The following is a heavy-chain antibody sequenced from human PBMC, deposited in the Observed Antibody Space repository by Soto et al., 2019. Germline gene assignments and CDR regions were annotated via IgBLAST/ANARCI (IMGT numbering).Heavy chain of an antibody. V-gene: IGHV3-30-3*01. CDR1: GFTFSSYA. D-gene: IGHD2-15*01. J-gene: IGHJ2*01. CDR2: ISYDGSNK. Sequence: GGSLRLSCAASGFTFSSYAMHWVRQAPGKGLECEAVISYDGSNKYYADSVKGRFTISRDNSKNTLYLQMNSLRAEDTAVYYCARDVGYCSGGSCYSWYFDLWGRGTLVTVSS. CDR3: ARDVGYCSGGSCYSWYFDL.